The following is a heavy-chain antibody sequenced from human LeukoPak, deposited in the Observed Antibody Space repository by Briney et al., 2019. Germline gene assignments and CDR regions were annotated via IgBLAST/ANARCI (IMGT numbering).Heavy chain of an antibody. V-gene: IGHV3-7*02. CDR3: TRGDRGYAESLY. CDR1: GFTFSSYA. D-gene: IGHD5-12*01. CDR2: IKEDGNED. Sequence: GGSLRLSCAASGFTFSSYAMSWVRQAPGKGLEWVGNIKEDGNEDYYVDSVEGRFVIFRDNAKNSLYLQMHSLRAEDTAVYYCTRGDRGYAESLYWGRGTLVTVSS. J-gene: IGHJ4*02.